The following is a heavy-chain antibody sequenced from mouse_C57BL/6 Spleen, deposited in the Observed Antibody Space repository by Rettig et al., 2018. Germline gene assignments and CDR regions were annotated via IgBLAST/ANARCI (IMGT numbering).Heavy chain of an antibody. Sequence: QVQLQQPGAELVKPGASVKLSCKASGYTFTSYWMHWVKQRPGQGLEWIGMIHPNSGSTNYNEKFKSKATLTVDKSSSTAYMQLSSLTSEDSAVYYCAREEGKLAWFAYWGQGTLVTVSA. V-gene: IGHV1-64*01. CDR2: IHPNSGST. CDR3: AREEGKLAWFAY. CDR1: GYTFTSYW. J-gene: IGHJ3*01.